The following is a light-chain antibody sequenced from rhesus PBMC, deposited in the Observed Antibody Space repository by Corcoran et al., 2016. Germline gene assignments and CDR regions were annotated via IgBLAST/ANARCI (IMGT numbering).Light chain of an antibody. CDR2: GAP. V-gene: IGKV3-31*02. J-gene: IGKJ1*01. Sequence: EIVMTQSPATLSLSPGETATISCRTSQSVSSKLAWYQQKPGQAPRLLIYGAPGRATGIPDSFSGRGSGTDFSLTISSLEPEDFAVYYCQETSNLWTFGQVTKVEIK. CDR3: QETSNLWT. CDR1: QSVSSK.